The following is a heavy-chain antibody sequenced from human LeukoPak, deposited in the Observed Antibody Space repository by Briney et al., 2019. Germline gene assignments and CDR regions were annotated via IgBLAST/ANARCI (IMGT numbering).Heavy chain of an antibody. CDR1: GFTFNSYE. Sequence: PGGSLRLSCAASGFTFNSYEMNWVRQAPGKGLEWVSYISSSGSTIYYADSVKGRFTISRDNAKNSLYLQMNSLRAEDTAVYYCARDRKSWANYYGMDVWGQGTTVTVSS. CDR2: ISSSGSTI. CDR3: ARDRKSWANYYGMDV. D-gene: IGHD6-13*01. V-gene: IGHV3-48*03. J-gene: IGHJ6*02.